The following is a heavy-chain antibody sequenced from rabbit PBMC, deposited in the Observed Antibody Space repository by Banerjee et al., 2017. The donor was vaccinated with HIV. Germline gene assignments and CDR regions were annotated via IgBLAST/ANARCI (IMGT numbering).Heavy chain of an antibody. Sequence: QEQLEESGGDLVKPEGSLTLTCKASGFSFSSSYWICWVRQAPGKGLEWIACIYAGGSGSTYYASWAKGRFTISETSSTTVTLQMTSLTAADTATYFCARSAGSYSNLWGPGTLVTVS. CDR3: ARSAGSYSNL. CDR2: IYAGGSGST. V-gene: IGHV1S45*01. J-gene: IGHJ6*01. D-gene: IGHD4-2*01. CDR1: GFSFSSSYW.